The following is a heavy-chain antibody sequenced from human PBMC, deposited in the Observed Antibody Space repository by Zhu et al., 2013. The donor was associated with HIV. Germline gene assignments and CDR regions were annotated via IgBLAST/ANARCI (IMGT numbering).Heavy chain of an antibody. D-gene: IGHD1-1*01. V-gene: IGHV1-46*01. Sequence: VQLVQSGAEVKKPGASVKVSCKAYGYSFSGHYMHWVRQAPGQGLEWVGIIDPSGDNTNYAQKFQGRVTMTRDTSARTVYMELSSLRSEDTALYFCAREVERIVDYWGQGTLVTVSS. CDR2: IDPSGDNT. CDR1: GYSFSGHY. J-gene: IGHJ4*02. CDR3: AREVERIVDY.